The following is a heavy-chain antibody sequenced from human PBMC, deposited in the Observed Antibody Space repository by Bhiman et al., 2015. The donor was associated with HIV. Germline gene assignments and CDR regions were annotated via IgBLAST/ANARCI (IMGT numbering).Heavy chain of an antibody. CDR3: ARDPLGAQYSAI. D-gene: IGHD2/OR15-2a*01. CDR2: ISYDGSNQ. Sequence: QVQLVQSGGGVVQPGRSLRLSCAASGFTFSAHPMHWVRQAPGKGLEWVAVISYDGSNQYYADSVKGRFTISRDNSKNTLYLQMDSLRAEDTAVYYCARDPLGAQYSAIWGQGTMVTVSS. J-gene: IGHJ3*02. CDR1: GFTFSAHP. V-gene: IGHV3-30-3*01.